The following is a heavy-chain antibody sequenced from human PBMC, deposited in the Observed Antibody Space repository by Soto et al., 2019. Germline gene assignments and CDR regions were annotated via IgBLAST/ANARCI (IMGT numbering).Heavy chain of an antibody. Sequence: QVQLVQSGAEVKKPGASVKVSCKASGYTFTSYDINWVRQATGQGLEWMGWMNPNSGNIGYAQKFQGRPTRXRXXSISAAYMELSSLRSEDTAVYYCARERSSGWYVDYWGQGTLVTVSS. CDR2: MNPNSGNI. CDR3: ARERSSGWYVDY. CDR1: GYTFTSYD. V-gene: IGHV1-8*01. D-gene: IGHD6-19*01. J-gene: IGHJ4*02.